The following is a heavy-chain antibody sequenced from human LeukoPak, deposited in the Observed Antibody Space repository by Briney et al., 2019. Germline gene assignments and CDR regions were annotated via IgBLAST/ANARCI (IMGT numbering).Heavy chain of an antibody. CDR2: IYSSGST. CDR3: AKDHRTTHWFDP. J-gene: IGHJ5*02. Sequence: SETLSLTCTVSGGSISSYYWSWIRQPPGKGLEWIGRIYSSGSTNYNPSLKSRVTMSVDTSKNQFSLKLSSVTAADTAVYYCAKDHRTTHWFDPWGQGTLVTVSS. CDR1: GGSISSYY. V-gene: IGHV4-4*07. D-gene: IGHD1-7*01.